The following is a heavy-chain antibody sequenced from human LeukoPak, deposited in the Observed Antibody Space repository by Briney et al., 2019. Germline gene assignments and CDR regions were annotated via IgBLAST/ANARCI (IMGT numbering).Heavy chain of an antibody. CDR2: ISGSGGST. Sequence: PGGSLRLSCAASGFTFSSYGMSWVRQAPGKGLEWVSAISGSGGSTYYADSVKGRFTISRDNSKNTLYLQMNSLRAEDTAVYYCARVPLTVSLPYYYYMDVWGKGTTVTVSS. D-gene: IGHD3-22*01. CDR3: ARVPLTVSLPYYYYMDV. J-gene: IGHJ6*03. V-gene: IGHV3-23*01. CDR1: GFTFSSYG.